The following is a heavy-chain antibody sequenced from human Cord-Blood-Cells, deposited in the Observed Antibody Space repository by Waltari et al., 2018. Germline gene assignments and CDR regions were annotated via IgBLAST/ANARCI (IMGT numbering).Heavy chain of an antibody. CDR1: GGSISSGGYY. CDR3: ARDGRGGDWGNFDY. J-gene: IGHJ4*02. Sequence: QVQLQESGPGLVKPSQTLSLTCTVSGGSISSGGYYWSWIRQHPGKGLEWIGYIYYSGSTYYNPALKSRVTISGDTSKNQFSLKLSAVTAADTAVYYCARDGRGGDWGNFDYWVQGTLVTVSS. CDR2: IYYSGST. D-gene: IGHD2-21*01. V-gene: IGHV4-31*03.